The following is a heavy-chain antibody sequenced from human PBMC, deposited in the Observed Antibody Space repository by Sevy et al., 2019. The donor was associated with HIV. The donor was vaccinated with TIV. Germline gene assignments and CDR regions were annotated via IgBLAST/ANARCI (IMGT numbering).Heavy chain of an antibody. V-gene: IGHV3-23*01. Sequence: GGSLRLSCAASGFTFSSYAMSWVRQAPGKGLEWVSAISGSGGSTYYADSVKGRFTISRDNSKNTLYLQMNSLRAEGTAVYYCAKDRVRLSSAYDGPGDFQHWGQGTLVTVSS. CDR3: AKDRVRLSSAYDGPGDFQH. J-gene: IGHJ1*01. CDR2: ISGSGGST. CDR1: GFTFSSYA. D-gene: IGHD3-22*01.